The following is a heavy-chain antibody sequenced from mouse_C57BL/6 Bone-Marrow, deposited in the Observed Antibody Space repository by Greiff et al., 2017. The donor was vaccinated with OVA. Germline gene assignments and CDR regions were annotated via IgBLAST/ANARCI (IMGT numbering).Heavy chain of an antibody. CDR3: ARQGVLRRVYAMDY. CDR2: ISSGGSYT. Sequence: EVKVVESGGDLVKPGGSLKLSCAASGFTFSSYGMSWVRQTPDKRLEWVATISSGGSYTYYPDSVKGRFTISRDNAKNTLYLQMSSLKSEDTAMYYCARQGVLRRVYAMDYWGQGTSVTVSS. CDR1: GFTFSSYG. J-gene: IGHJ4*01. D-gene: IGHD2-12*01. V-gene: IGHV5-6*01.